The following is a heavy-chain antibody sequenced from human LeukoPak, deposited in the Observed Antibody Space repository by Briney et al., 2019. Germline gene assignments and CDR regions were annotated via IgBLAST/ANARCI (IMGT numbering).Heavy chain of an antibody. CDR3: ARFAYYDILTGHFDYYYMDV. Sequence: SETLSLTCTVSGGSISSGSYYWSWIRQPAGKGLEWIGRIYTSGSTNYNPSLKSRVTISVDTSENQFSLKLSSVTAADTAVHYCARFAYYDILTGHFDYYYMDVWGKGTTVTVSS. CDR1: GGSISSGSYY. V-gene: IGHV4-61*02. CDR2: IYTSGST. J-gene: IGHJ6*03. D-gene: IGHD3-9*01.